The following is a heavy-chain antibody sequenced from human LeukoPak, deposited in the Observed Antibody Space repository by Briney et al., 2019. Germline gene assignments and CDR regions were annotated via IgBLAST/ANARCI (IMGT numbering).Heavy chain of an antibody. J-gene: IGHJ4*02. V-gene: IGHV3-23*01. Sequence: GGSLRLSCAASGFTFSSYAMSWVRQAPGKGLEWISTSGISGGTYYVDSVKGRFTISGDKSKNTLYLQMNSLRVEDTALYYCAKRGDRPMYYFHHWGQGTLVTVSS. CDR1: GFTFSSYA. D-gene: IGHD2-21*02. CDR3: AKRGDRPMYYFHH. CDR2: SGISGGT.